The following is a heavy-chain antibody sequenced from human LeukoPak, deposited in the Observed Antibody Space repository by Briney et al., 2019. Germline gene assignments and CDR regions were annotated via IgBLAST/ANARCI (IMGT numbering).Heavy chain of an antibody. Sequence: PSETLSLTCEVSGGSFSGHLWTWIRQPPGKGLEWIGQINHIGDINYNASLGSRLTISVDTSKNQFSLKLHSVTAADTAVYYCARAVRDRKYGYAFDIWGQGTMVTVSS. J-gene: IGHJ3*02. D-gene: IGHD4-17*01. CDR1: GGSFSGHL. CDR2: INHIGDI. CDR3: ARAVRDRKYGYAFDI. V-gene: IGHV4-34*01.